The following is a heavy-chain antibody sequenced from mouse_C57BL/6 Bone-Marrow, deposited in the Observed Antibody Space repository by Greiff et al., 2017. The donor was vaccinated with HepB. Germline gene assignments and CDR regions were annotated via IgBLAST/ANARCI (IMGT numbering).Heavy chain of an antibody. D-gene: IGHD1-1*01. J-gene: IGHJ3*01. CDR2: IHPNSGST. V-gene: IGHV1-64*01. Sequence: QVQLQQPGAELVKPGASVKLSCKASGYTFTSYWMHWVKQRPGQGLERIGMIHPNSGSTNYNEKFKSKATLTVDKSSSTAYMQLSSLTSEDSAVYYCARNYYGSRGFAYWGQGTLVTVSA. CDR3: ARNYYGSRGFAY. CDR1: GYTFTSYW.